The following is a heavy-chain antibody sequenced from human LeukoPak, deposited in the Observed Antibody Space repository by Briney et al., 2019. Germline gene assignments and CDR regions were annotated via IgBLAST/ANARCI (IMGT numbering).Heavy chain of an antibody. J-gene: IGHJ3*02. D-gene: IGHD3-22*01. CDR3: AREVVITTTDAFDI. Sequence: ASVKVSCKASGYTFTSYDISWVRQATGQGLEWMGWMNPNSGNTGYAQKFQGRVTMTRNTSISTAYMELSSLRSEDTAVYYCAREVVITTTDAFDIWGQGTMVTVS. CDR2: MNPNSGNT. V-gene: IGHV1-8*01. CDR1: GYTFTSYD.